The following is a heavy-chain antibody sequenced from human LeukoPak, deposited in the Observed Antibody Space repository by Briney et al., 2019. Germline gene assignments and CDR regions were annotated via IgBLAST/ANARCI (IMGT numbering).Heavy chain of an antibody. V-gene: IGHV3-49*03. CDR2: IRSKAYGETA. D-gene: IGHD3-16*02. Sequence: GGSLRLSCTASGFTFGDYAMSWIRQAPGKGLEWVGFIRSKAYGETADYAASVKGRFTISRDDSKNTLYLQVNSLKTEDTAVYYCTTESWGSYRSFFYFDYWGQGTLVTVSS. J-gene: IGHJ4*02. CDR3: TTESWGSYRSFFYFDY. CDR1: GFTFGDYA.